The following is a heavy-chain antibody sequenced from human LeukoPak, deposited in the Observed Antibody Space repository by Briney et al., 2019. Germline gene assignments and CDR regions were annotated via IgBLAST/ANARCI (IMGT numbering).Heavy chain of an antibody. CDR2: ISSSGSTI. CDR3: ARASGYDLEGSWFDP. Sequence: TGGSLRLSCAASGFIFSSYSMTWVRQAPGKGLEWVSYISSSGSTIYYADSVKGRFTISRDNAKNSLYLQMNSLRAEDTALYYCARASGYDLEGSWFDPWGQGTLVTVSS. V-gene: IGHV3-48*04. D-gene: IGHD5-12*01. CDR1: GFIFSSYS. J-gene: IGHJ5*02.